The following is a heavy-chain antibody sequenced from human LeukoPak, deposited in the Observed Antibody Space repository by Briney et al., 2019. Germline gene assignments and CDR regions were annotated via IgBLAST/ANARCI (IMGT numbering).Heavy chain of an antibody. V-gene: IGHV3-30*18. CDR1: GFTFSSYD. CDR3: AKDNGWQTQLGGYYYYYGMDV. CDR2: ISYDGSDK. J-gene: IGHJ6*02. Sequence: GGSLRLSCAAPGFTFSSYDMYWVRQAPGKGLEWVAIISYDGSDKYYADSVKGRFTISRDNSKNTLFLQMDSLRPEDTAVYYCAKDNGWQTQLGGYYYYYGMDVWGQGTTVTVSS. D-gene: IGHD6-6*01.